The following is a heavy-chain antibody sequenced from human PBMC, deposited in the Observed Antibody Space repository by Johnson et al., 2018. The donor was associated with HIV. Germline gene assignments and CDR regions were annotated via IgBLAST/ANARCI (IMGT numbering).Heavy chain of an antibody. D-gene: IGHD2-15*01. CDR3: ARAVCRGGRCYSHDAFDI. CDR2: ISYDGSNK. V-gene: IGHV3-30*14. CDR1: GFTFSSYA. J-gene: IGHJ3*02. Sequence: QVQLVESGGGVVQPGRSLRLSCAASGFTFSSYAMHWVRQAPGKGLEWVAVISYDGSNKYYADSVKGRFTISRDNAENSLYLQMNSLRAGDTALYYCARAVCRGGRCYSHDAFDIWGQWTMVTVSS.